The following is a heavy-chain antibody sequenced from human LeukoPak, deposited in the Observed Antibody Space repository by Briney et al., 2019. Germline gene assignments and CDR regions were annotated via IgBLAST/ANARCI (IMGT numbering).Heavy chain of an antibody. CDR3: ARLGYYDILTGYDWFDP. J-gene: IGHJ5*02. CDR2: IYYSGGT. D-gene: IGHD3-9*01. Sequence: SETLSLTCTVSGGSISSYYWSWIRQPPGKGLEWIGYIYYSGGTNYNPSLKSRVTISVDTSKNQFSLKLSSVTAADTDVYYCARLGYYDILTGYDWFDPWGQGTLVTVSS. CDR1: GGSISSYY. V-gene: IGHV4-59*08.